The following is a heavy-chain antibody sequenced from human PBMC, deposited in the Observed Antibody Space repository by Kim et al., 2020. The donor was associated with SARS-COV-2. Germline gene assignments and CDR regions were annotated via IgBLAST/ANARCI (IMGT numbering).Heavy chain of an antibody. D-gene: IGHD6-13*01. V-gene: IGHV3-21*04. Sequence: GGSLRLSCAASGFTFSSYSMNWVRQAPGKGLEWVSSISSSSSYIYYADSVKGRFTISRDNAKNSLYLQMNSLRAEDTAVYYCARAQQQKSGASDYWGQGTLVTVSS. CDR2: ISSSSSYI. J-gene: IGHJ4*02. CDR3: ARAQQQKSGASDY. CDR1: GFTFSSYS.